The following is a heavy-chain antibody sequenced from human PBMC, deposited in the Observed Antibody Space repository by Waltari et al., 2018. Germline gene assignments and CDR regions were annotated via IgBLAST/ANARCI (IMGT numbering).Heavy chain of an antibody. CDR3: AKWRFGEFPSDGMDV. J-gene: IGHJ6*02. CDR1: GFTFSGYA. V-gene: IGHV3-23*01. CDR2: ISGGADTT. Sequence: VQLLESGGGLVQPGGSLRLSCAASGFTFSGYAMSWVRQAPGKGLEWVSAISGGADTTYYADSVKGRFTISRDNSKNTLYLQMNSLRADVTAVYYCAKWRFGEFPSDGMDVWGQGTTVTVSS. D-gene: IGHD3-10*01.